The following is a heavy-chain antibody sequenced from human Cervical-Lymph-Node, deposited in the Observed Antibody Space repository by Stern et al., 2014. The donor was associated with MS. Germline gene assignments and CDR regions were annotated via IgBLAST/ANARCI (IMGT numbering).Heavy chain of an antibody. CDR3: ATRNIGTRGY. V-gene: IGHV3-66*02. J-gene: IGHJ4*02. D-gene: IGHD6-6*01. Sequence: EVQLEESGGGLVQPGGSLRLSCAASGFTVSNNYMTWVRQGPGMGLEWVSLIYSCGNTYYADSVKGRFTISRDNSKNTLYLQMNSLRPEDTAVYYCATRNIGTRGYWGQGALVTVSS. CDR1: GFTVSNNY. CDR2: IYSCGNT.